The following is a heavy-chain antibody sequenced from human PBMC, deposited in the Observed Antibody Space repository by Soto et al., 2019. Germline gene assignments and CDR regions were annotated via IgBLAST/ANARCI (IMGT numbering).Heavy chain of an antibody. CDR1: GFTFSNHA. Sequence: GGSLRLSCVASGFTFSNHAMNWVRQAPGKGLEWVAVISYDGSNKYYADSVKGRITISRDNSRNTLYLQMNNLRAEDTAMYYCARDLGNNYGSFAYWGQGTLVTVSS. J-gene: IGHJ4*02. CDR2: ISYDGSNK. CDR3: ARDLGNNYGSFAY. V-gene: IGHV3-30-3*01. D-gene: IGHD4-17*01.